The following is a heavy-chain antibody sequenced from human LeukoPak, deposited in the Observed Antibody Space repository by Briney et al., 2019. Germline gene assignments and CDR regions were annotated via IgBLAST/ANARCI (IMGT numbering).Heavy chain of an antibody. CDR3: AKPPGRYCSSTSCYLAAFDI. J-gene: IGHJ3*02. D-gene: IGHD2-2*01. V-gene: IGHV3-23*01. Sequence: GGSLRLSCAASGFTFSSYAMSWARPAPGKGLEWVSAISGSGGSTYYADSVKGRFTISRDNSKNTLYLQMNSLRAEDTAVYYCAKPPGRYCSSTSCYLAAFDIWGQGTMVTVSS. CDR1: GFTFSSYA. CDR2: ISGSGGST.